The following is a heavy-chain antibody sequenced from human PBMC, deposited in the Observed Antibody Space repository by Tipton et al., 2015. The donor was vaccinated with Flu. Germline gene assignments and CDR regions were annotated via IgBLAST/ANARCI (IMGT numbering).Heavy chain of an antibody. J-gene: IGHJ4*02. CDR3: ARPGGPAAINPFSYFDF. V-gene: IGHV4-39*01. CDR2: IYPSGTT. CDR1: SGSIRSTNYF. D-gene: IGHD2-2*01. Sequence: TLSLTCTVSSGSIRSTNYFCAWIRQPPGKRLELIGSIYPSGTTYYNPSLKSRVTISVDTSKGQFSLMLRSVTAADTAVYYCARPGGPAAINPFSYFDFWGQGTLVTVSS.